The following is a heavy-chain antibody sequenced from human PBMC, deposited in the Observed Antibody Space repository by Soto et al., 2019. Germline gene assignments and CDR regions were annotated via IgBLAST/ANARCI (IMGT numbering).Heavy chain of an antibody. D-gene: IGHD3-10*01. J-gene: IGHJ6*02. CDR1: GGSISSGGYY. V-gene: IGHV4-31*03. Sequence: QVQLQESGPGLVKPSQTLSVTCTVSGGSISSGGYYWSWIRQHPGKGLEWIGYIYYSGSTYYNPSLKSRVTISVDTSKNQFSLKLSSVTAADTAVSYCARAYGSGYMDVWGQGPTVPVSS. CDR3: ARAYGSGYMDV. CDR2: IYYSGST.